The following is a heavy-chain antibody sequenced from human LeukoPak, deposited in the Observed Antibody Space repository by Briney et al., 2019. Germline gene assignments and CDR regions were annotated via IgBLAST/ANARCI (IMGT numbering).Heavy chain of an antibody. V-gene: IGHV4-59*01. Sequence: PSETLSLTCTVSGGSISSYYWSWIRQPPGKGLEWIGYIYYSGSTNYNPSLKSRVTISVDTSKNQFSLKLSSVTAADTAVYYCARDLRSSSWYVFDYWGQGTLVTVPS. CDR1: GGSISSYY. D-gene: IGHD6-13*01. CDR3: ARDLRSSSWYVFDY. J-gene: IGHJ4*02. CDR2: IYYSGST.